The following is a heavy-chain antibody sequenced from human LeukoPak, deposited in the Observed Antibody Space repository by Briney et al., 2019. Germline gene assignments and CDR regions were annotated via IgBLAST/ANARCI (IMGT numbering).Heavy chain of an antibody. CDR2: ISGSGTTI. V-gene: IGHV3-48*03. J-gene: IGHJ4*02. CDR1: GFTFSRYE. CDR3: ARGGSFSSLYGISWDY. D-gene: IGHD2-15*01. Sequence: GGSLRLSCAASGFTFSRYEMNWVRQAPGKGLEWVSYISGSGTTIYYADSVKGRFTMSRDNAGNSLYLQMNSLRVEDTAVYYCARGGSFSSLYGISWDYWGQGALVTVSS.